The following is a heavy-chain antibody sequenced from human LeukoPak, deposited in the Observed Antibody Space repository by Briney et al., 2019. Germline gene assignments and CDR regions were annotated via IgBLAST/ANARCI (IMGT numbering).Heavy chain of an antibody. V-gene: IGHV3-23*01. J-gene: IGHJ4*02. Sequence: GGSLRLSCAASGFSFSSFAMTWVRQAPGKGLEWVSSITGGHYATYNTDSVKGRFTISRDNAKNTLYLQMDSLRAEDTAVYYCHPLAYTNNWGQGTLVTVSS. D-gene: IGHD2-2*02. CDR2: ITGGHYAT. CDR1: GFSFSSFA. CDR3: HPLAYTNN.